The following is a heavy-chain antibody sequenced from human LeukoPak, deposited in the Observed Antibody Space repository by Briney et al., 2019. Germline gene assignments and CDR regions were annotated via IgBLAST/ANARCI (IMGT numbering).Heavy chain of an antibody. D-gene: IGHD3-10*01. CDR1: GFTFDDYA. CDR2: ISWNSGSI. CDR3: AKDMVRGVHGMDV. V-gene: IGHV3-9*01. Sequence: GGSLRLSCAASGFTFDDYAMHWVRQAPGRGLEWVSGISWNSGSIGYADSVKGRFTISRDNAKNSQYLQMNSLRAEDTALYYCAKDMVRGVHGMDVWGQGTTVTVSS. J-gene: IGHJ6*02.